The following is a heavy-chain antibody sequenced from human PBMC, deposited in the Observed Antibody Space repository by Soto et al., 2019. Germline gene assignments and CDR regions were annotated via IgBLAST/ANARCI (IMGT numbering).Heavy chain of an antibody. CDR3: ARLYYDSRGYYWFDP. V-gene: IGHV4-59*08. CDR1: GGSTSSYY. D-gene: IGHD3-22*01. Sequence: PSETLSLTCTVSGGSTSSYYWSWIRQPPGKGLEWIGYIYYSGSTNYNPSLKSRVTISVDTSKNQFSLKLSSVTAADTAVYYCARLYYDSRGYYWFDPWGQGTLVTVSS. CDR2: IYYSGST. J-gene: IGHJ5*02.